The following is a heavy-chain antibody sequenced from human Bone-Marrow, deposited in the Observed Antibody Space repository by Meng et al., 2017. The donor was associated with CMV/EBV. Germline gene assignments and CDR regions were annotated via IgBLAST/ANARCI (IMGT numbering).Heavy chain of an antibody. CDR1: GGSISSSSYY. CDR3: ATTASDAFDI. CDR2: IYYSGST. J-gene: IGHJ3*02. Sequence: SESRSPTCTVSGGSISSSSYYWGWIRQPPGKGLEWIGSIYYSGSTYYNPSLKSRVTISVDTSKNQLSLKLSSVTAADTAVYYCATTASDAFDIWGQGTMVTVSS. V-gene: IGHV4-39*07.